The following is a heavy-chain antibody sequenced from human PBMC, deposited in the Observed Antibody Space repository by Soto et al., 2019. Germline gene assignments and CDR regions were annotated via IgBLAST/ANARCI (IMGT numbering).Heavy chain of an antibody. J-gene: IGHJ5*01. V-gene: IGHV4-30-4*01. CDR3: ARGRYCLTGRCFPNWFDS. CDR1: GDSISNLDYF. Sequence: PSETLSLTCSVSGDSISNLDYFWAWIRQPPGQALEYIGYIYKSATTYYNPSFESRVVISVDTSKSQFSLNVTSVTAADTAVYFCARGRYCLTGRCFPNWFDSWGQGALVTVSS. CDR2: IYKSATT. D-gene: IGHD7-27*01.